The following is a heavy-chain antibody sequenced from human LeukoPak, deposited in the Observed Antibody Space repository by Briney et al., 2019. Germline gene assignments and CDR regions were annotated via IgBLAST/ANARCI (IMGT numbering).Heavy chain of an antibody. J-gene: IGHJ4*02. Sequence: GGALRLSCAASGFTFSSYWMSCVRQAPGKGLEWVANIKQDGSVKYYVDSVKCRFTISRDNAKTSLYLQMNSLSAEDTAVYYCARDVRWQQLDYWGQGPLVAVSS. CDR2: IKQDGSVK. V-gene: IGHV3-7*01. CDR1: GFTFSSYW. CDR3: ARDVRWQQLDY. D-gene: IGHD6-13*01.